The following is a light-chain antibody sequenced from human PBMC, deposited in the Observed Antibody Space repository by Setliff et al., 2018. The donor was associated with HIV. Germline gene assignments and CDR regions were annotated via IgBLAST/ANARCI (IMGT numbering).Light chain of an antibody. V-gene: IGLV2-18*02. J-gene: IGLJ1*01. Sequence: QSALTQPPSVSGSPGQSVTISCTGTSGDVGSYNRVSWYQQPPGTAPKLMIYEVSNRPSGVPDRFSGSKSGNTASLTISGLQAEDEADYYCSSYTSSSTSFGTGTKVTVL. CDR3: SSYTSSSTS. CDR1: SGDVGSYNR. CDR2: EVS.